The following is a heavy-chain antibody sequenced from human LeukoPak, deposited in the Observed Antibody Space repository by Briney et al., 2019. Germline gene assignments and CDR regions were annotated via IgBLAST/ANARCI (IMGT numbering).Heavy chain of an antibody. CDR3: AGASDYYDIGAFDI. V-gene: IGHV4-59*01. J-gene: IGHJ3*02. CDR2: IYYSGST. D-gene: IGHD3-22*01. CDR1: GGSISSYY. Sequence: SETLSLTCTVSGGSISSYYWSWIRQPPGKGLEWIGYIYYSGSTNYNPSLKSRVTISVDTSKNQFSLKLSSVTAADTAVYYCAGASDYYDIGAFDIWGQGTMVTVSS.